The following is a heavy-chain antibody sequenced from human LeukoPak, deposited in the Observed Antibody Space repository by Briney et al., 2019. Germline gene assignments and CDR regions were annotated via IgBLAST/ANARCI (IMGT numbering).Heavy chain of an antibody. CDR1: GFTFSDYS. V-gene: IGHV3-48*01. J-gene: IGHJ4*02. CDR3: ASRVGALEY. D-gene: IGHD1-26*01. Sequence: GGSLRLSCAASGFTFSDYSMNWVRQAPGKGLEWVSYICSSSSTIFYAASEKGRFTISRDNAKNSLYLQMDRLRAEDTAVYYCASRVGALEYWGQGTLVTVSS. CDR2: ICSSSSTI.